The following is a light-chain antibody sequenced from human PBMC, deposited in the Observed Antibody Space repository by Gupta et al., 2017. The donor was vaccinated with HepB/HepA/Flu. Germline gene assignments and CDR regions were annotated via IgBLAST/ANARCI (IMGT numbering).Light chain of an antibody. Sequence: QPVVTQERSLTVSPGATVTLTCASSTGVVTSDFYSNWFQQKPGHAHRKLIYSTTNRTSAAPARFSGSPPGGQAALTLAGGRPEDEADYYCLVYYGNGWVFGGGTKLTVL. J-gene: IGLJ3*02. CDR3: LVYYGNGWV. V-gene: IGLV7-43*01. CDR1: TGVVTSDFY. CDR2: STT.